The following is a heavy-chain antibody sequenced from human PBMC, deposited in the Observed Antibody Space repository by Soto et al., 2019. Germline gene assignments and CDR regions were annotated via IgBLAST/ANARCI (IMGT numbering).Heavy chain of an antibody. CDR1: GYDFTAYA. CDR3: ETYRGYGDPNDY. Sequence: QVHLVQSGAEVKKPGASVKVSCKASGYDFTAYAMHWVRQAPGQSLEWMGWLNSGNGNTKYSEKFQGRVTITSDTSATKAYMELSGLRSEDTAVYYCETYRGYGDPNDYWGQGTLVTVSS. J-gene: IGHJ4*02. D-gene: IGHD5-12*01. CDR2: LNSGNGNT. V-gene: IGHV1-3*04.